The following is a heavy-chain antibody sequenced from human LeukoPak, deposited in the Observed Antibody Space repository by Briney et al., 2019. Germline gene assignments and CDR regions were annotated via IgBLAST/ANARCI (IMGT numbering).Heavy chain of an antibody. CDR1: GASISSYY. CDR3: AREYSSSMAAFDI. V-gene: IGHV4-59*01. Sequence: PSETLSLTCTVSGASISSYYWSWIRQPPGKGLEWVGYIYYSGSTNYNPSLKSRVTISVDTSRNQFSLKLSSVTAADTAVYYCAREYSSSMAAFDIWGQGTLVTVSS. J-gene: IGHJ3*02. CDR2: IYYSGST. D-gene: IGHD2/OR15-2a*01.